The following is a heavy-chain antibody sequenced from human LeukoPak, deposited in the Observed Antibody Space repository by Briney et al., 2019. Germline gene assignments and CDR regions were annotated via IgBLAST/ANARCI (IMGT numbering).Heavy chain of an antibody. CDR2: ISGSGGTT. D-gene: IGHD3-22*01. CDR1: GLTYSSYA. V-gene: IGHV3-23*01. Sequence: GGSLRLSCAASGLTYSSYALSSVRQAPGKGLEWVSVISGSGGTTHYAESVKGRFTISRDNSKNTLYMQMNSLRAEDTAVYYCVRDYHDSSGSYGVDFWGQGTLVTVSS. J-gene: IGHJ4*02. CDR3: VRDYHDSSGSYGVDF.